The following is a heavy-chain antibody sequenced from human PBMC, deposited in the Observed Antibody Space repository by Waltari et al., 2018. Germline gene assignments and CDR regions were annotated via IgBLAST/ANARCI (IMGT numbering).Heavy chain of an antibody. Sequence: QVQLQESGPGLVKPSQTLSLTCTVSGGSISSGYYYWSWIRQPPGKGLEWIGYIYYSGSTYYNPSLKSRVTISVDTSKNQFSLKLSSVTAADTAVYYCAREAAAGLYYYYYYGMDVWGQGTTVTVSS. J-gene: IGHJ6*02. CDR3: AREAAAGLYYYYYYGMDV. CDR1: GGSISSGYYY. V-gene: IGHV4-30-4*08. D-gene: IGHD6-13*01. CDR2: IYYSGST.